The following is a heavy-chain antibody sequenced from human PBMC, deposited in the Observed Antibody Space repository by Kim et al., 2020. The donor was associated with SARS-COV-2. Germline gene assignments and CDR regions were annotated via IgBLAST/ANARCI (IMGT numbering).Heavy chain of an antibody. D-gene: IGHD6-19*01. CDR1: GFTFDDYA. Sequence: GGSLRLSCAASGFTFDDYAMHWVRQAPGKGLEWVSGISWNSGSIGYADSVKGRFTISRDNAKNSLYLQMNSLRAEDTALYYCAKEEIAVAGTFHYYYYM. J-gene: IGHJ6*03. V-gene: IGHV3-9*01. CDR3: AKEEIAVAGTFHYYYYM. CDR2: ISWNSGSI.